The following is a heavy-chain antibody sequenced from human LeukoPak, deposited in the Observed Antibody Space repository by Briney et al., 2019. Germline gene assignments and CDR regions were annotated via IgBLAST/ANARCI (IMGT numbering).Heavy chain of an antibody. Sequence: PSETLSLTCAVSGYSISSGYYWGWIRQPPGKGLEWIGSIYHSGSTYYNPSLKSRVTISVDTSKNQLSLKLSSVTAADTAVYYCARAKYSYAASGFDYWGQGTLVTVSS. CDR2: IYHSGST. CDR3: ARAKYSYAASGFDY. CDR1: GYSISSGYY. J-gene: IGHJ4*02. V-gene: IGHV4-38-2*01. D-gene: IGHD5-18*01.